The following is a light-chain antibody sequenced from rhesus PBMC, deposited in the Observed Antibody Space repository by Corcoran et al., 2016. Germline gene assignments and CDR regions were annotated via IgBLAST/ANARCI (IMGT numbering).Light chain of an antibody. CDR3: EQTLQTPFT. V-gene: IGKV2-78*01. CDR2: GVS. J-gene: IGKJ3*01. Sequence: DIVMTQTPLSLSVTPGEPASISCRSSTTLLLSNGYTFFHWYLPEPGPSPRLLVYGVSNRAAGGPERFSGSGSGADFTLKISRVEAEDVGVYYCEQTLQTPFTFGPGTKLDIK. CDR1: TTLLLSNGYTF.